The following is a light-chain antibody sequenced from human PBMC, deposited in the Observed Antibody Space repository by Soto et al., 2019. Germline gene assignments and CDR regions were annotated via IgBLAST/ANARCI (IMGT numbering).Light chain of an antibody. CDR3: QQYGSSGT. Sequence: ESHITRSPSTLTGSVGDRVTITCRASQTISSWLAWYQQKPGKAPKLLIYKASTLKSGVPSRFSGSGSGTEFTLTIRSLQPADFAVYYCQQYGSSGTFGQGTKVEVK. CDR2: KAS. CDR1: QTISSW. J-gene: IGKJ1*01. V-gene: IGKV1-5*03.